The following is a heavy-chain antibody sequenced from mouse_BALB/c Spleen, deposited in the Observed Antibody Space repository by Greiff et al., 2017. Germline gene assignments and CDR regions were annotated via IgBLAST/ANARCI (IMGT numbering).Heavy chain of an antibody. CDR1: GFSLTSYG. Sequence: VQGVESGPGLVAPSQSLSITCTVSGFSLTSYGVHWVRQPPGKGLEWLGVIWAGGSTNYNSALMSRLSISKDNSKSQVFLKMNSLQTDDTAMYYCARGGFYAMDYWGQGTSVTVSS. V-gene: IGHV2-9*02. J-gene: IGHJ4*01. CDR2: IWAGGST. CDR3: ARGGFYAMDY.